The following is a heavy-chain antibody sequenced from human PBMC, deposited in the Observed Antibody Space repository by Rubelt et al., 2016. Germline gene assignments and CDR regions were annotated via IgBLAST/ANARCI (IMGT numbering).Heavy chain of an antibody. J-gene: IGHJ4*02. CDR2: ISWNSGSI. D-gene: IGHD4-11*01. Sequence: EVQLVESGGVVVQPGRSLRLSCAASGFTFDDYAMHWVRQAPGKGLEWVSGISWNSGSIGYADSVKGRFTISRDKAKNSLYLQMNSLRDEDTAVYYCARSPRASYSNYDYWGQGTLVTVSS. CDR3: ARSPRASYSNYDY. CDR1: GFTFDDYA. V-gene: IGHV3-9*01.